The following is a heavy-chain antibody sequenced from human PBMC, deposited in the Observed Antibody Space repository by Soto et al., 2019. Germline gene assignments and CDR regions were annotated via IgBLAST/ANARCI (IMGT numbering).Heavy chain of an antibody. CDR2: LSAYNGNT. D-gene: IGHD3-3*01. CDR1: GYTFTSYC. V-gene: IGHV1-18*01. J-gene: IGHJ4*02. Sequence: GSSVNATCKDSGYTFTSYCISWLRQAPSQGIEWMGWLSAYNGNTNYAQKLQGRDTMTTDTSTSTAYKELRSLRSYDTAVYYCTRTNYDFWSGYPGGFDDWSQGTLVTVSS. CDR3: TRTNYDFWSGYPGGFDD.